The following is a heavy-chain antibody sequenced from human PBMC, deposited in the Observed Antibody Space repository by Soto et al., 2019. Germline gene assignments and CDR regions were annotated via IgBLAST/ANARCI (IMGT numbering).Heavy chain of an antibody. Sequence: QVQLRGSGPGLVKPSETLSLTCTVSGASITSYYWSWIRQPAGRGLEWFGRITSGSTIYNPSLKSRVTMSIDTSKNQLSLKLSLVSAADTAVYYCARVQSSYGFWFDPWGQGTLVTVSS. V-gene: IGHV4-4*07. D-gene: IGHD5-18*01. CDR1: GASITSYY. CDR3: ARVQSSYGFWFDP. CDR2: ITSGST. J-gene: IGHJ5*02.